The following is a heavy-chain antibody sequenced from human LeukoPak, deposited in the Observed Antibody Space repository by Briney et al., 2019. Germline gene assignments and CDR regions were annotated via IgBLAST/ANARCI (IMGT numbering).Heavy chain of an antibody. CDR2: INPNSGGT. J-gene: IGHJ4*02. CDR1: GYTFTSYS. Sequence: ASVKVSCKASGYTFTSYSMNWVRQAPGQGLEWMGWINPNSGGTNYAQKFQGRVTMTRDTSISTAYMELSRLRSDDTAVYYCASGSNSSVGYFDYWGQGTLVTVSS. V-gene: IGHV1-2*02. D-gene: IGHD6-6*01. CDR3: ASGSNSSVGYFDY.